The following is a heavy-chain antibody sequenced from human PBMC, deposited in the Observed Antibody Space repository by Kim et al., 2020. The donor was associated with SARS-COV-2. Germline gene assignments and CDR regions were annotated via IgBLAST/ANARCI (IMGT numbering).Heavy chain of an antibody. V-gene: IGHV1-24*01. Sequence: ASVKVSCKVSGYTLTELSMHWVRQAPGKGLEWMGGFDPEDGETIYAQKFQGRVTMTEDTSTDTAYMELSSLRSEDTAVYYCATATTVRGVPDDYYYYYYGVDVWGQGTTVTVSS. CDR2: FDPEDGET. J-gene: IGHJ6*02. CDR3: ATATTVRGVPDDYYYYYYGVDV. D-gene: IGHD3-10*01. CDR1: GYTLTELS.